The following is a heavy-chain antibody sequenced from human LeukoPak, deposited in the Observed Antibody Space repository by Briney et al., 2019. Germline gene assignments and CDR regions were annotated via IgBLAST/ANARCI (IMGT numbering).Heavy chain of an antibody. J-gene: IGHJ4*02. Sequence: PGRSLRLSCTGSGFTFGDYAMSWVRQAPGKGLEWVGFIRSKAYGGTTEYAASVKGRFTISRDDSKSIAYLQMNSLKTGDTAVYYCTRTPYDFSDYWGQGTLVTVSS. CDR1: GFTFGDYA. CDR2: IRSKAYGGTT. CDR3: TRTPYDFSDY. V-gene: IGHV3-49*04. D-gene: IGHD3-3*01.